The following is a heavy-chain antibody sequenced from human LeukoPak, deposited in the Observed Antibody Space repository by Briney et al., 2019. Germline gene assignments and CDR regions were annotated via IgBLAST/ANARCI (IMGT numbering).Heavy chain of an antibody. J-gene: IGHJ6*03. V-gene: IGHV4-38-2*02. D-gene: IGHD6-6*01. Sequence: NPSETLSLTCTVSGYSIRSGFYWGWIRQPPGKGLEWIGSIYYSGSTYYNPSLKSRVTISVDTSKNQFSLKLSSVTAADTAVYYCACSSSPNYYYYYYYMDVWGKGTTVTVSS. CDR3: ACSSSPNYYYYYYYMDV. CDR1: GYSIRSGFY. CDR2: IYYSGST.